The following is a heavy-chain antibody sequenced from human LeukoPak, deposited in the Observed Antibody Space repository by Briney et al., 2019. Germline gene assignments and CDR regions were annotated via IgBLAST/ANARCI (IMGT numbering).Heavy chain of an antibody. CDR1: GFTLTAFD. CDR2: ISTSIRYI. CDR3: ARADCSGSTCYLRRSWFDP. D-gene: IGHD2-15*01. J-gene: IGHJ5*02. Sequence: GGSLRLSCAASGFTLTAFDMNWVRQAPGQGLEWVSSISTSIRYIYSTESVQGRFTISRDEAKNSLYLQMNSLRAEDTAVYFCARADCSGSTCYLRRSWFDPWGQGTLVTVSS. V-gene: IGHV3-21*01.